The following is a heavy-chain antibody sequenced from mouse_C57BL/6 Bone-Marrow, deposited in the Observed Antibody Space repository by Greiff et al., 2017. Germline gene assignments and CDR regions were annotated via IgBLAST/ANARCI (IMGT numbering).Heavy chain of an antibody. CDR3: ARRPDGDWYFDV. CDR2: IYPGGGYT. CDR1: GYTFTNYW. Sequence: VQLQESGAELVRPGTSVKMSCKASGYTFTNYWIGWAKQRPGHGLEWIGDIYPGGGYTNYNEKFKGKATLTADKSSSTAYMQFSSLTSEDSAIYYCARRPDGDWYFDVWGTGITVTGSS. J-gene: IGHJ1*03. V-gene: IGHV1-63*01.